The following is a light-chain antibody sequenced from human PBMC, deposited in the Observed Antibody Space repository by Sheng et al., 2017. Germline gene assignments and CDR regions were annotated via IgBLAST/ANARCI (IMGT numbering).Light chain of an antibody. J-gene: IGLJ3*02. CDR3: QSYDSSLSGSRV. V-gene: IGLV3-1*01. Sequence: SYELTQPPSVSVSPGQTASITCSGDKLGDKYACWYQQKPGQSPVLVIYQDSNRPSGVPDRFSGSKSGTSASLAITGLQAEDEADYYCQSYDSSLSGSRVFGGGTKLTVL. CDR2: QDS. CDR1: KLGDKY.